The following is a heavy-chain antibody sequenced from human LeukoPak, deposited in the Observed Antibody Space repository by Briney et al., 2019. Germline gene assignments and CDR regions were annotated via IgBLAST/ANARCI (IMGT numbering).Heavy chain of an antibody. D-gene: IGHD5-24*01. J-gene: IGHJ5*02. V-gene: IGHV1-18*01. Sequence: ASVKVSCKTSGYTFTSYGISWVRQAPGQGLEWMGWISGYNGNTNSAQKLQGRATMTTDTSTNTAYMELRSLRSEDTAVYYCARGGRDGYNYIDDWFDPWGQGTLVTVSS. CDR2: ISGYNGNT. CDR1: GYTFTSYG. CDR3: ARGGRDGYNYIDDWFDP.